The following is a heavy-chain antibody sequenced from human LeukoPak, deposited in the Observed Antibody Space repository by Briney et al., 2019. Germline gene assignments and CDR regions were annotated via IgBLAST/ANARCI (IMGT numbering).Heavy chain of an antibody. Sequence: PGGSLRLSCTPSGFTFSNYVMHCVRQAPDKGLEWGGDISYDGTNKYYGDSVKSRFTISRDNSKDTLYLQMNSLRAEDTAGYYCAKDWGYYDATGTYCEYWGQGTLVTVSS. CDR2: ISYDGTNK. V-gene: IGHV3-30*18. J-gene: IGHJ4*02. D-gene: IGHD3-10*01. CDR1: GFTFSNYV. CDR3: AKDWGYYDATGTYCEY.